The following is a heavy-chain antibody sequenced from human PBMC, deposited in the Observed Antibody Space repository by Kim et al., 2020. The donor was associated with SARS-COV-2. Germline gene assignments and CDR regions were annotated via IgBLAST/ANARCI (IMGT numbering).Heavy chain of an antibody. CDR3: AKWREYCSTTTCFQNFDY. D-gene: IGHD2-2*01. Sequence: GGSLRLSCAASGFTFSHYAMSWVRQAPRKGLEWVSGISDSGDYTFYADSVKGHFTISRDNSKNTLFLQMNSLRAEDTAVYYCAKWREYCSTTTCFQNFDYWGQGTLVTVSS. J-gene: IGHJ4*02. CDR1: GFTFSHYA. V-gene: IGHV3-23*01. CDR2: ISDSGDYT.